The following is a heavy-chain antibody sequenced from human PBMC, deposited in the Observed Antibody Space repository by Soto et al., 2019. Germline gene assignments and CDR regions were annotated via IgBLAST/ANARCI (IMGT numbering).Heavy chain of an antibody. V-gene: IGHV3-23*01. J-gene: IGHJ4*02. CDR2: ITGGSGFT. D-gene: IGHD1-26*01. CDR3: AKSGPTNYFDF. CDR1: GFTFSTFA. Sequence: GGSLRVSCAASGFTFSTFAMNWVRQAPGKGLEWVSGITGGSGFTFYADSVKGRFTISRDDSENTLFLQMSSLRAEDTAKYYCAKSGPTNYFDFWGQGTLVTVSS.